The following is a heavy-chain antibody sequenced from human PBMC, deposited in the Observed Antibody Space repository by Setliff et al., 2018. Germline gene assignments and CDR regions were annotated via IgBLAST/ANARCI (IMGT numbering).Heavy chain of an antibody. Sequence: SETLSLTCTVSGGSISESFWSWIRQPAGKGLEWIGRINVSWSTDYSPSLKSRVTMSVDTAKNEFSLRLTSVTAADTAVYYCARGPDLTAVGNEYFYGMDGWGQGATFTVSS. D-gene: IGHD5-18*01. CDR2: INVSWST. V-gene: IGHV4-4*07. J-gene: IGHJ6*02. CDR3: ARGPDLTAVGNEYFYGMDG. CDR1: GGSISESF.